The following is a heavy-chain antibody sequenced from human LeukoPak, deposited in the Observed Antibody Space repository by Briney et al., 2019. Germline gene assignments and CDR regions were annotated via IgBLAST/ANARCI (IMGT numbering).Heavy chain of an antibody. V-gene: IGHV4-59*12. Sequence: PSETLSLTCTVSGGSITYYYWSWIRQPPGKGLEWIGYIYYSGSTNYNPSLKSRITMSVDTSKNQFSLKLSSMTAADTALYYCARDSSSWLGVDYWGQGTLVTVSS. J-gene: IGHJ4*02. CDR2: IYYSGST. CDR1: GGSITYYY. D-gene: IGHD6-13*01. CDR3: ARDSSSWLGVDY.